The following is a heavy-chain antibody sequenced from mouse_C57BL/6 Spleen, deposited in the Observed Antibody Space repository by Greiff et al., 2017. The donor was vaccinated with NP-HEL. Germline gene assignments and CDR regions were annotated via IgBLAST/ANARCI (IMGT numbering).Heavy chain of an antibody. CDR2: IYPSDSET. J-gene: IGHJ4*01. CDR1: GYTFTSYW. V-gene: IGHV1-61*01. Sequence: VQLQQPGAELVRPGSSVKLSCKASGYTFTSYWMDWVKQRPGQGLEWIGNIYPSDSETHYNQKFKDKATLTVDKSSSTAYMQLSSLTSEDSAVYYCARFGYDGYYDAMDYWGQGTSVTVSS. CDR3: ARFGYDGYYDAMDY. D-gene: IGHD2-3*01.